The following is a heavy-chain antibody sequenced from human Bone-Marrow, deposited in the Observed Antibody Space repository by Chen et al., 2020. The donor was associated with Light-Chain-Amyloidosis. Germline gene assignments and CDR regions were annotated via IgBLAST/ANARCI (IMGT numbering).Heavy chain of an antibody. V-gene: IGHV1-2*02. J-gene: IGHJ4*02. CDR2: INPNSGGT. CDR3: ARGPLNYGYEFLDY. CDR1: GSTFTGNY. D-gene: IGHD5-18*01. Sequence: QLQLAQSGAAEKKPGASVQVSCTASGSTFTGNYIHWVRQAPGQGLEWMGLINPNSGGTNYAQNFRGSVALTRNTSISTAYVGLSKLGFDDTAVYYGARGPLNYGYEFLDYWGQGTLVTVSS.